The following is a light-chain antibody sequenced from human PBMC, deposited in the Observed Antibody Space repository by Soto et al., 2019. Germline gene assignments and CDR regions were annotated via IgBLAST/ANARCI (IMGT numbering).Light chain of an antibody. V-gene: IGLV2-11*01. CDR1: SSDVGGYNY. CDR3: CSYAGSYSEV. CDR2: DVS. Sequence: QSALTQPRSVSGSPGQSVTISCTGTSSDVGGYNYVSWYQQHPGKAPKLMIYDVSKRPSGVPDRFSGSKSGNTASLTISGLQAEDEADYYCCSYAGSYSEVFGGGTKADRP. J-gene: IGLJ2*01.